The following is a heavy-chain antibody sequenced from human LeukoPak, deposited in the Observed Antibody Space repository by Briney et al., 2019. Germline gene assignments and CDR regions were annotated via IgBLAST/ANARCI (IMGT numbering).Heavy chain of an antibody. J-gene: IGHJ6*03. CDR3: AKDKGYYYYMDV. CDR1: GFTFDDYA. V-gene: IGHV3-9*01. Sequence: GRSLRLSCAASGFTFDDYAMHWVRQAPGKGLEWVSGISWNSGSIGYADSVKGRFTISRDNAKNSLYLQMNSLRAEDTALYYRAKDKGYYYYMDVWGKGTTVTVSS. CDR2: ISWNSGSI.